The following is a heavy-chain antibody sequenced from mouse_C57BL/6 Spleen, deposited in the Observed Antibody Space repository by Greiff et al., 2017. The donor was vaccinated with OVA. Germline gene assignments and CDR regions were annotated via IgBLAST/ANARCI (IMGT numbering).Heavy chain of an antibody. CDR1: GYSITSDY. V-gene: IGHV3-8*01. J-gene: IGHJ1*03. D-gene: IGHD1-1*01. CDR2: ISYSGST. Sequence: ESGPGLAKPSQTLSLTCSVTGYSITSDYWNWIRKFPGNKLEYMGYISYSGSTYYNPSLKSRISITRDTSKNQYYLQLNSVTTEDTATYYCARYLNYGSSYWYFDVWGTGTTVTVSS. CDR3: ARYLNYGSSYWYFDV.